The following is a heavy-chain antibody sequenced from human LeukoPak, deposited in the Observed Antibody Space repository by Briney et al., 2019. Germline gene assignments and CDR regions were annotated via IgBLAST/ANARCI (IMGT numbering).Heavy chain of an antibody. CDR2: IKQDGSEK. J-gene: IGHJ4*02. CDR3: AREGGGRGYSYGYGYFDY. CDR1: GFTFSSYW. Sequence: GGSLRLSCAASGFTFSSYWMSWVRQAPGKGLEWVANIKQDGSEKYYVDSVKGRFTISRDNAKNSLYLQMNSLRAEDTAVYYCAREGGGRGYSYGYGYFDYWGQGTLVTVSS. D-gene: IGHD5-18*01. V-gene: IGHV3-7*01.